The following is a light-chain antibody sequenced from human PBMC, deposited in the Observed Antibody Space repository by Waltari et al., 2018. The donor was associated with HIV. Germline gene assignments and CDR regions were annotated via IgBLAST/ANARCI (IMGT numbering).Light chain of an antibody. CDR2: WAS. CDR1: QSLLYNSNNKDY. CDR3: QQYYSTIT. J-gene: IGKJ5*01. V-gene: IGKV4-1*01. Sequence: DIVMTQSPDSLAVSLGERATINCRSSQSLLYNSNNKDYLAWYQQKPGQPPKLLIYWASTRDSGVPDRFSGSGSGTDFTLNISSLQAEDVAVYYCQQYYSTITFGQGTRLEIK.